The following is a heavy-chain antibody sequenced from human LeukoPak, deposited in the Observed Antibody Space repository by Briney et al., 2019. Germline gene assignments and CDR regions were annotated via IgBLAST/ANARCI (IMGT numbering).Heavy chain of an antibody. CDR2: IIPMLAKT. V-gene: IGHV1-69*10. CDR3: ARGLFGGFAAAPFDH. J-gene: IGHJ4*02. Sequence: SVTVSCKASGGSFDNYAVSWVREAPGLGLEWMGRIIPMLAKTNRAQKFQDRVTITADKSTGTVYMELTDLRSDDTAVYFCARGLFGGFAAAPFDHWGQGTLITVSP. D-gene: IGHD3-10*01. CDR1: GGSFDNYA.